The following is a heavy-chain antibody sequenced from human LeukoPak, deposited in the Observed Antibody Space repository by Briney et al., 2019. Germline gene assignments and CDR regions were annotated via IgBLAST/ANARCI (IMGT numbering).Heavy chain of an antibody. CDR3: ARSMGTHCSGGSCYSGLDY. CDR2: IIPIFGTA. V-gene: IGHV1-69*01. D-gene: IGHD2-15*01. J-gene: IGHJ4*02. CDR1: GGTFSSYA. Sequence: SVKVSFKASGGTFSSYAISWVRQAPGQGLEWMGGIIPIFGTANYAQKFQGRVTITADESTSTAYMELSSLRSEDTAVYYCARSMGTHCSGGSCYSGLDYWGQGTLVTVSS.